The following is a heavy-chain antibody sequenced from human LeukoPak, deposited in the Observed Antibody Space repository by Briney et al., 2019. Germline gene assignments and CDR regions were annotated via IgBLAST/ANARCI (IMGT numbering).Heavy chain of an antibody. CDR1: GVTFSSYA. D-gene: IGHD1-26*01. V-gene: IGHV3-30*04. CDR3: RGSAMEGDFDI. Sequence: GGSLRLSCAASGVTFSSYAMHWVRQAPGTGLESVAVISYDGSNKYYADSVKGRFTISRDNSKHTLYLQMNGLRDEDTAVYYCRGSAMEGDFDIWGQGTMVTVSS. J-gene: IGHJ3*02. CDR2: ISYDGSNK.